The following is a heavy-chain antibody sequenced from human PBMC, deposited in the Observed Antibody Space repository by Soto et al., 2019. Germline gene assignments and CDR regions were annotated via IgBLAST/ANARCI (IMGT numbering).Heavy chain of an antibody. Sequence: SETLSLTCTVSGGSISSSSYYWGWIRQPPGKGLEWIGSIYYSGSTYYNPSLKSRVTISVDTSKNQFSLKLSSVTAADTAVYYCARQVRVWNYDNYFDYWGQGTLVTVSS. V-gene: IGHV4-39*01. J-gene: IGHJ4*02. CDR3: ARQVRVWNYDNYFDY. CDR2: IYYSGST. D-gene: IGHD1-7*01. CDR1: GGSISSSSYY.